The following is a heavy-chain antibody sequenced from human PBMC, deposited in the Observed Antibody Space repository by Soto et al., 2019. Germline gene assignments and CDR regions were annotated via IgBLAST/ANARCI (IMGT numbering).Heavy chain of an antibody. CDR2: IWYDGSNK. CDR1: GFTFSSYG. V-gene: IGHV3-33*08. Sequence: GGSLRLSCAASGFTFSSYGMHWVRQAPGKGLEWVAVIWYDGSNKYYADSVKGRFTISRDNSKNTLYLQMNSLRAEDTAVYYCARGDTAMVTEFDYWGQGTLVTVSS. J-gene: IGHJ4*02. D-gene: IGHD5-18*01. CDR3: ARGDTAMVTEFDY.